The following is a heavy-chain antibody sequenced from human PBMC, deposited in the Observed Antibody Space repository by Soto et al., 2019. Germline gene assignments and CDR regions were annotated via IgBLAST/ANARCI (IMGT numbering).Heavy chain of an antibody. CDR3: ARDLGDYGDYDWIDP. V-gene: IGHV1-18*01. Sequence: QVQLVQSGAEVKKPGASVKVSCKASGYTFTSYGISWVRQAPGQGLEWMGWISAYNGNTNYAQKLQGRVTMTTVTSTSTAYMELRSLRSHDTAVYYCARDLGDYGDYDWIDPSGQGTLVTVSS. J-gene: IGHJ5*02. CDR2: ISAYNGNT. D-gene: IGHD4-17*01. CDR1: GYTFTSYG.